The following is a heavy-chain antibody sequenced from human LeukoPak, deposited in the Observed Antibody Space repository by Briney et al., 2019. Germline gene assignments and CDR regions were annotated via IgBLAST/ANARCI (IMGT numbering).Heavy chain of an antibody. CDR2: IYYSGST. V-gene: IGHV4-59*01. D-gene: IGHD6-19*01. J-gene: IGHJ2*01. CDR1: GFTFSSYS. CDR3: ASGPSSGLTNWYFDL. Sequence: SGGSLRLSCAASGFTFSSYSMNWVRQPPGKGLEWIGYIYYSGSTNYNPSLKSRVTISVDTSKNQFSLKLSSVTAADTAVYYCASGPSSGLTNWYFDLWGRGTLVTVSS.